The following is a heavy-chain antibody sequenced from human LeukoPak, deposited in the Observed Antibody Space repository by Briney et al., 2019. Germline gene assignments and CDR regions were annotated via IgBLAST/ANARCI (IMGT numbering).Heavy chain of an antibody. V-gene: IGHV3-23*01. Sequence: GGSLRLSCAASGFTFRSHAMSWVRQARGQGLEWVSAIRGTGGSTSYAGSVKGRFTISRDNAKNSLYLQMNSLRAEDTAVYYCARDYYTMVRGVIDYWGQGTLVTVSS. CDR1: GFTFRSHA. CDR3: ARDYYTMVRGVIDY. D-gene: IGHD3-10*01. J-gene: IGHJ4*02. CDR2: IRGTGGST.